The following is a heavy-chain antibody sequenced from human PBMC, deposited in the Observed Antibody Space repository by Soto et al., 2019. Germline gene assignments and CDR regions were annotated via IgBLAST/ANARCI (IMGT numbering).Heavy chain of an antibody. CDR2: INAGNGNT. CDR3: ASEYCGGDCYSAARYGMDV. D-gene: IGHD2-21*02. Sequence: ASVKVSCKASGFTFTSSAVQWVRQAPGQRLEWMGWINAGNGNTKYSQKFQGRVTITRDTSASTAYMELSSLRSEDTAVYYCASEYCGGDCYSAARYGMDVWGQGTTVTVSS. CDR1: GFTFTSSA. J-gene: IGHJ6*02. V-gene: IGHV1-3*01.